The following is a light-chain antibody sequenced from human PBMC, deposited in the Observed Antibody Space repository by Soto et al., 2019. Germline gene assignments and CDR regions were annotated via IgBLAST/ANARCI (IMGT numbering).Light chain of an antibody. CDR1: QGITSW. CDR2: RAS. V-gene: IGKV1-12*01. J-gene: IGKJ4*01. Sequence: DVQMTQSPSSVSASVGDRVTITCRASQGITSWLAWYQQKPGKAPKLLIYRASNLQSGVPSRFSGSGSGTDFPLTISGLQPADFATYYCQQTTTFPLTFGGGTNVEIK. CDR3: QQTTTFPLT.